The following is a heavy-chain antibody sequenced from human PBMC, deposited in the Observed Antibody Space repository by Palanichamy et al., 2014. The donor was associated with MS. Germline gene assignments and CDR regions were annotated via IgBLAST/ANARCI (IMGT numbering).Heavy chain of an antibody. Sequence: EVQLVEVVGGGPWSSLGGPVRLSCAASGFTFSIYSMNWVRQAPGKGLEWVSSISSSSRYISYADSVRGRFTISRDNAKNSLYLQMNSLRAEDTAVYYCARDKEETRYFDLWGRGTLVTVSS. CDR2: ISSSSRYI. J-gene: IGHJ2*01. CDR3: ARDKEETRYFDL. CDR1: GFTFSIYS. V-gene: IGHV3-21*01.